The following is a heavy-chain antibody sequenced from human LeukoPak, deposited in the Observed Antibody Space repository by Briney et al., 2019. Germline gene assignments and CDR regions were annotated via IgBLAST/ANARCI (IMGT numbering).Heavy chain of an antibody. CDR2: ISLAGQS. CDR1: GGSISGTNW. D-gene: IGHD1-26*01. CDR3: SRESGPFCPFGY. Sequence: PSETLSLTCGVSGGSISGTNWWSWVRQPPGQGLEWIGEISLAGQSNYNPSLNGRVTMSLDKSSNQLSLHLTSVTAADTATYYCSRESGPFCPFGYWGQGTLVIVSS. J-gene: IGHJ4*02. V-gene: IGHV4/OR15-8*02.